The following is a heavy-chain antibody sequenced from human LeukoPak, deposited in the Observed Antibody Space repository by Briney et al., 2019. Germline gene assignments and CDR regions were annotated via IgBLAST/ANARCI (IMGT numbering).Heavy chain of an antibody. CDR1: GGSISSYY. D-gene: IGHD5-12*01. CDR3: ARDIVATEAFDI. V-gene: IGHV4-4*07. CDR2: IYTSGST. Sequence: PSETLSLTCTVSGGSISSYYWSWVRQPAGKGLEWIGRIYTSGSTDYNPSLKSRVTLSLDTSKNQFSLKLSSVTAADTAVYYCARDIVATEAFDIWGQGTMVTVSS. J-gene: IGHJ3*02.